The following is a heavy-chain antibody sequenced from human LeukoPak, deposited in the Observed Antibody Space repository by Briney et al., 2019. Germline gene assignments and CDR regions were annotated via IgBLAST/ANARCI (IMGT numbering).Heavy chain of an antibody. CDR2: INPSGGST. Sequence: ASVKVSRKASGYTFTSYYMHWVRQAPGQGLEWMGIINPSGGSTSYAQKFQGRVTMTRDMSTSTVYMELSSLRSEDTAVYYCAREYYYGSGPASGMDVWGKGTTVTVSS. V-gene: IGHV1-46*01. CDR3: AREYYYGSGPASGMDV. CDR1: GYTFTSYY. J-gene: IGHJ6*03. D-gene: IGHD3-10*01.